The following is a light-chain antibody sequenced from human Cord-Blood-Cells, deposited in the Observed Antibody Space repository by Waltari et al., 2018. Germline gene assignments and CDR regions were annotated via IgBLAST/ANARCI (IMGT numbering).Light chain of an antibody. V-gene: IGLV3-21*03. J-gene: IGLJ2*01. CDR2: DDG. Sequence: SYVLTQPPSLSVAPGKKARITCGGNNIGSKSVPWYQQKPGQAPVPVVYDDGDRPSGIPERFSGSNSGNTATLTISRVEAGDEADYYCQVWDSSSDHPVFGGGTKLTVL. CDR1: NIGSKS. CDR3: QVWDSSSDHPV.